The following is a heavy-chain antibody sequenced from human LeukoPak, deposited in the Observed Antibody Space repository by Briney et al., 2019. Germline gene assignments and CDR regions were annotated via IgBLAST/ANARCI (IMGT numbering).Heavy chain of an antibody. Sequence: KPSETLSLNCAVNGGPFSGYYWSGIREPPGKGLAWIGELYHSGCTNYNSFLKCRVTISVDTSKEEFSLKLSSVTAADTAVYYCTRLPNLRLGELSFQSWGQGTMVTVSS. CDR1: GGPFSGYY. D-gene: IGHD3-16*02. V-gene: IGHV4-34*01. J-gene: IGHJ3*01. CDR2: LYHSGCT. CDR3: TRLPNLRLGELSFQS.